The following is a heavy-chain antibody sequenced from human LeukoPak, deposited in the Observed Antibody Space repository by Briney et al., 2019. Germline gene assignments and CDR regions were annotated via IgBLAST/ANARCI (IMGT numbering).Heavy chain of an antibody. J-gene: IGHJ5*02. Sequence: GGSLRLSCAASGFTFSNAWMSWVRQAPGKGLEWVGRIKSKTDGGTTDYAAPVKGRFTISRDDSKNTLYLQMNSLKTEDTAVYYCTTDLYSSSWFPEGTQFDPWGQGTLVTVSS. CDR3: TTDLYSSSWFPEGTQFDP. CDR2: IKSKTDGGTT. D-gene: IGHD6-13*01. CDR1: GFTFSNAW. V-gene: IGHV3-15*01.